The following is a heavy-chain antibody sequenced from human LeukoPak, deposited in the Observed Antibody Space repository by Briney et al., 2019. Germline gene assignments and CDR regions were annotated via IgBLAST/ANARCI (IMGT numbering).Heavy chain of an antibody. Sequence: GGSLRLSCAASGFTFSSYSMNWVRQAPGKGLEWVSYISSSSSTIYYADSVKGRFTISRDNAKNSLYLQMNSLRAEDTAVYYCARDRSHYGDYEYYFDYWGQGTLVTVSS. CDR1: GFTFSSYS. D-gene: IGHD4-17*01. CDR2: ISSSSSTI. J-gene: IGHJ4*02. V-gene: IGHV3-48*04. CDR3: ARDRSHYGDYEYYFDY.